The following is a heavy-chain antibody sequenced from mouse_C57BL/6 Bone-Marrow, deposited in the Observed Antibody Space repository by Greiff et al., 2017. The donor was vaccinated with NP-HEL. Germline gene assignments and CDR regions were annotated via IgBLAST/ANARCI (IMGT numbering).Heavy chain of an antibody. CDR1: GFTFSDYG. J-gene: IGHJ1*03. CDR2: ISNLAYSI. D-gene: IGHD2-4*01. CDR3: ARPATMITTDWYFDV. V-gene: IGHV5-15*01. Sequence: EVHLVESGGGLVQPGGSLKLSCAASGFTFSDYGMAWVRQAPRKGPEWVAFISNLAYSIYYADTVTGRFTISRENAKNTLYLEMSSLRSEDTAMYYCARPATMITTDWYFDVWGTGTTVTVSS.